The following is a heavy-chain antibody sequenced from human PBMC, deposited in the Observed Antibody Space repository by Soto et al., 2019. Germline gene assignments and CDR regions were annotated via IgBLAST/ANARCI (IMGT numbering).Heavy chain of an antibody. J-gene: IGHJ6*01. V-gene: IGHV3-33*01. CDR1: GFAFSTYG. CDR2: IWYDGNNQ. Sequence: GGSLRLSCAASGFAFSTYGMHWVRQTPGKGLEWVAVIWYDGNNQYYTACVEGRFTFSRDKSHNTLYLQMNSLTAEDTAVYYCAREEIPGIAVATYGMDVWGQGTTVTVSS. CDR3: AREEIPGIAVATYGMDV. D-gene: IGHD6-19*01.